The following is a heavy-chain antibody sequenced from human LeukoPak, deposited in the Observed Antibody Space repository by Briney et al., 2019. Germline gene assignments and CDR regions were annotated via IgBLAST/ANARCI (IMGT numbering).Heavy chain of an antibody. CDR3: AGASYDSSGVH. CDR2: IYYSGST. V-gene: IGHV4-59*01. D-gene: IGHD3-22*01. J-gene: IGHJ4*02. CDR1: GGSISSYY. Sequence: TETLSLTCTVSGGSISSYYWSWIRQPPGKGLEWIGYIYYSGSTNYNPSLKSRVTISVDTSKNQFSLKLSSVTAADTAVYYCAGASYDSSGVHWGQGTLVTVS.